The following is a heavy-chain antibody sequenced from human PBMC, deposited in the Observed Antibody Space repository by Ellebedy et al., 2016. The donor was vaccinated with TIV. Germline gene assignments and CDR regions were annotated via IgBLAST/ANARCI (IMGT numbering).Heavy chain of an antibody. J-gene: IGHJ6*02. CDR1: GLTFSNYA. D-gene: IGHD4-17*01. CDR2: ISYDGGNI. V-gene: IGHV3-30-3*01. Sequence: GGSLRLSXAASGLTFSNYAMHWVRQAPGEGLEWVAVISYDGGNIYYADSVKGRFTISRDNSKNTLFLQMNSLRGDDTAVYYCARETVHYGMDVWGQGTTVIVSS. CDR3: ARETVHYGMDV.